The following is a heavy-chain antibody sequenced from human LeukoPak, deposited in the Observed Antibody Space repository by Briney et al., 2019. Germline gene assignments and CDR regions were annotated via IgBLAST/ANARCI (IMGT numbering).Heavy chain of an antibody. Sequence: PGRSLRLSCAATGFTFSNYAVHWGRKAPGKGLERVAFISDDGSRQHYADSVKGRFTISRDNAKNSLYLQMNSLRDEDTAVYYCARGPTWIQLWFITWGQGTLVTVSS. CDR3: ARGPTWIQLWFIT. J-gene: IGHJ5*02. V-gene: IGHV3-30-3*01. CDR1: GFTFSNYA. D-gene: IGHD5-18*01. CDR2: ISDDGSRQ.